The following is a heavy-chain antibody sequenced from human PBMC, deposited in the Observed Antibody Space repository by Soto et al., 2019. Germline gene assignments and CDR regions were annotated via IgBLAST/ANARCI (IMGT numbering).Heavy chain of an antibody. D-gene: IGHD6-13*01. Sequence: PXETLSLPCTVSGGSISSYYWSWIRQPPGKGLEWIGYIYYSGSTNYNPSLKSRVTISVDTSKNQFSLKLSSVTAADTAVYYCARTDRSSWSPAFDDWGQGTLVTVSS. CDR2: IYYSGST. J-gene: IGHJ4*02. CDR3: ARTDRSSWSPAFDD. V-gene: IGHV4-59*01. CDR1: GGSISSYY.